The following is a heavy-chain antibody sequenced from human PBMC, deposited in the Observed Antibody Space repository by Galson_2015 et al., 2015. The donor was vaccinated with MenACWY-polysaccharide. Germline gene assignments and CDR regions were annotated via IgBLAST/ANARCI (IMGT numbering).Heavy chain of an antibody. CDR2: IYYSGTT. Sequence: SETLSLTCRVSGGSVTSSNHDWSWIRQPPGKGLEWIGYIYYSGTTKYNPSLKSRVTISVDTSKNQFSLKVTSVTAADTAVYYCARLSPTFSSGWRINWFDPWGQGSLVSVSS. D-gene: IGHD6-25*01. V-gene: IGHV4-61*01. CDR1: GGSVTSSNHD. CDR3: ARLSPTFSSGWRINWFDP. J-gene: IGHJ5*02.